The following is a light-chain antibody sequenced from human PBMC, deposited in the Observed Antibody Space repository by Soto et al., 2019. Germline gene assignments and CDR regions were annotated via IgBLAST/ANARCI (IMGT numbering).Light chain of an antibody. CDR2: DTS. CDR1: QSVSRF. CDR3: QQYDNWPPFT. J-gene: IGKJ2*01. V-gene: IGKV3-15*01. Sequence: EIVMTQSPATLSVSPGERVTLSCRASQSVSRFLAWYQQRPGQAPRLLIYDTSTSATGVPARFSGSGSGTEYSITISSLQSEDFAVYYGQQYDNWPPFTFGKGNKLEVK.